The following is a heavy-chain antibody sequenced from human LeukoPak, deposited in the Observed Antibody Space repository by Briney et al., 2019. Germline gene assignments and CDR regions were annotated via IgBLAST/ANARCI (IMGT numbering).Heavy chain of an antibody. J-gene: IGHJ4*02. CDR2: IYHSGST. Sequence: KSSETLSLTCTVSGYSISSGYYWGWIRQPPGKGLEWIGSIYHSGSTYYNPSLKSRVTISVDTSKNQFSLKLSSVTAADTAVYYCASSPKYCSGGSCRYWGQGTLVTVSS. CDR1: GYSISSGYY. CDR3: ASSPKYCSGGSCRY. D-gene: IGHD2-15*01. V-gene: IGHV4-38-2*02.